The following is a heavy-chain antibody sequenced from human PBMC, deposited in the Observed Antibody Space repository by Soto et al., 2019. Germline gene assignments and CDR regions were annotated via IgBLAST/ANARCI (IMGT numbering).Heavy chain of an antibody. CDR2: IYWNYDK. D-gene: IGHD6-6*01. V-gene: IGHV2-5*01. CDR3: ARPHPLKISSSAFDI. CDR1: GFSLTTSGAG. Sequence: KESGPTLVKPTQTLTLTCSFSGFSLTTSGAGVGWIRQPPGNALEWLAVIYWNYDKPYSPSLKTRLTITKDTTKNQVFFTMTNMDHVATATYYCARPHPLKISSSAFDIWGQGTMVTVSS. J-gene: IGHJ3*02.